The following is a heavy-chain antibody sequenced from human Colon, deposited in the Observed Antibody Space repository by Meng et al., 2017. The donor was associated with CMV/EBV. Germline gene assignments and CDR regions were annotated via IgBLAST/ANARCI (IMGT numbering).Heavy chain of an antibody. D-gene: IGHD3-3*01. V-gene: IGHV3-74*01. CDR3: ARVGLYFWSALAGWAIDY. J-gene: IGHJ4*02. CDR1: GFTFSSYW. CDR2: INSDGSST. Sequence: GGSLRLSCAASGFTFSSYWMHWVRQAPGKGLVWVSRINSDGSSTSYADSVKGRFTISRDNAKNTPYLQMNSLRAEDTAVYYCARVGLYFWSALAGWAIDYWGQGTLVTVSS.